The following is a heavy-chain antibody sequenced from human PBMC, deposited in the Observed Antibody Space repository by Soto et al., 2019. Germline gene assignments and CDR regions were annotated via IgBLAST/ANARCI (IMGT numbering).Heavy chain of an antibody. CDR2: INAGNGNT. J-gene: IGHJ6*02. D-gene: IGHD6-19*01. Sequence: QVQLVQSGAEEKKPGASVKVSCKASGYTFTSYAMHWVRQAPGQRLEWMGWINAGNGNTKYSQKFQGRVTITRDTSSSTAYMELSSLRSEDTAVYYCARGGLVQYYYYGMDVWGQGTTVTVSS. CDR3: ARGGLVQYYYYGMDV. V-gene: IGHV1-3*05. CDR1: GYTFTSYA.